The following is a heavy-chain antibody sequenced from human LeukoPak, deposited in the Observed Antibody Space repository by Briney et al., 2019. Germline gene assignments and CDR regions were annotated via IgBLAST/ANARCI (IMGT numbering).Heavy chain of an antibody. CDR2: ISGSGGST. Sequence: GGSLRLSCAASGFTFSSYAMSWVRQAPGRGLEWVSAISGSGGSTHYADSVKGRFTISRDNSKNTLYLQMNSLRAEDTAIYYCVREVPRFDYWGQGTLVTVSS. V-gene: IGHV3-23*01. J-gene: IGHJ4*02. CDR3: VREVPRFDY. D-gene: IGHD1-26*01. CDR1: GFTFSSYA.